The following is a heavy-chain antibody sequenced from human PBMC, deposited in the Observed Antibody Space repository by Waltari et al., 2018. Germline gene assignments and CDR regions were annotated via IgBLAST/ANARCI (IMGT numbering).Heavy chain of an antibody. CDR1: GFTFSSYA. V-gene: IGHV3-23*04. D-gene: IGHD6-19*01. CDR3: AKGVYEWEINYFDN. Sequence: EVQLVESGGGLVQPGGSLRLSCAASGFTFSSYAMSWVRQAPGKGLDWVSHIIGSGSSTYYADSLKGRFTISRDNSKKMLYLQMNSLRAEDTAVYYCAKGVYEWEINYFDNWGQGTRVTVSS. CDR2: IIGSGSST. J-gene: IGHJ4*02.